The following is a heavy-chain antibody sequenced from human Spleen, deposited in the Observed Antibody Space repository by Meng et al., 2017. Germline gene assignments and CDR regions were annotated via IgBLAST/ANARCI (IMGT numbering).Heavy chain of an antibody. CDR3: ARGPTTMAHDFDY. D-gene: IGHD4-11*01. V-gene: IGHV4-34*01. CDR1: GGSFSDYD. CDR2: INHSGST. J-gene: IGHJ4*02. Sequence: QVRLKKGGEGMLKPLATLSLTCAVYGGSFSDYDWSWIRQPPGKGLEWIGEINHSGSTYYNPSLESRATISVDTSQNNLSLKLSSVTAADSAVYYCARGPTTMAHDFDYWGQGTLVTVSS.